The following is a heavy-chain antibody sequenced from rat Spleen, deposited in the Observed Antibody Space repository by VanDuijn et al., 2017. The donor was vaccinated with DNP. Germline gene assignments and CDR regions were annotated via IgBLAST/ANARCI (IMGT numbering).Heavy chain of an antibody. Sequence: EVQLVESGGGLVQPGRSLKLSCAASGFTFINYYMAWVRQAPTKGLEWVATISTSGGSTYYRDSVKGRFTISRDNAKSTLYLQMNSLRSEDTATYYCTRGDYDGTYYYLHYFDYWGQGVMVTVSS. J-gene: IGHJ2*01. CDR3: TRGDYDGTYYYLHYFDY. CDR1: GFTFINYY. CDR2: ISTSGGST. D-gene: IGHD1-12*02. V-gene: IGHV5-27*01.